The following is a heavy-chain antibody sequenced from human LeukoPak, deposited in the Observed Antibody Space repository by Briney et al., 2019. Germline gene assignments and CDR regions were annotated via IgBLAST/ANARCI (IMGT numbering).Heavy chain of an antibody. CDR1: GYTFTGYY. D-gene: IGHD3-16*02. V-gene: IGHV1-2*02. CDR2: INSNSGGT. Sequence: ASVKVSCKASGYTFTGYYMHWVRQAPGQGLEWMGWINSNSGGTNYAQKFQGRVTMTRDTSISTAYMELSRLRSDDTAVYYCAREAYYDYVWGSYRYRHFDYWGQGTLVTVSS. J-gene: IGHJ4*02. CDR3: AREAYYDYVWGSYRYRHFDY.